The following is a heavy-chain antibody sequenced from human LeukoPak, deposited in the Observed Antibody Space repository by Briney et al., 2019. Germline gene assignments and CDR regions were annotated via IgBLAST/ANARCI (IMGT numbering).Heavy chain of an antibody. D-gene: IGHD2-15*01. CDR1: GYTFSSNW. J-gene: IGHJ4*02. V-gene: IGHV3-7*01. Sequence: PGGSLRLSCAASGYTFSSNWMTWVRRAPGKGLEWAANIKQDGSEKYYVGSVEGRFTISRDNAKSSLYLQMNSLRADDTAVYYCARGGWYSDYWGQGTLVTVSS. CDR3: ARGGWYSDY. CDR2: IKQDGSEK.